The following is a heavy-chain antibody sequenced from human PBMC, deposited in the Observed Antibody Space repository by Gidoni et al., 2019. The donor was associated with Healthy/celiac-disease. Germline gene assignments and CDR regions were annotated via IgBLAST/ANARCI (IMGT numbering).Heavy chain of an antibody. Sequence: EVQLVESGGGLVQPGGSLRLSCAAAGFTFSSYSMNWVRQDPGKGLEWVSYISSSSSTIYYADSVKGRFTISRDNAKNSLYLQMNSLRDEDTAVYYCARDPGYCSSTSCYEDDYWGQGTLVTVSS. J-gene: IGHJ4*02. D-gene: IGHD2-2*01. V-gene: IGHV3-48*02. CDR2: ISSSSSTI. CDR3: ARDPGYCSSTSCYEDDY. CDR1: GFTFSSYS.